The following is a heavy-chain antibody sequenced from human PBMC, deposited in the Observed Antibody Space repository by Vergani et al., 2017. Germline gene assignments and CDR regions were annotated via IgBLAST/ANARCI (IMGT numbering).Heavy chain of an antibody. J-gene: IGHJ6*02. V-gene: IGHV1-69*13. CDR3: ARGGSSGSESYSPYYYYGMDV. CDR2: IIPIFGTA. D-gene: IGHD3-10*01. CDR1: GGTFSSYA. Sequence: QVQLVQSGAEVKKPGSSVKVSCKASGGTFSSYAISWVRQAPGQGLEWMGRIIPIFGTANYAQKFQGRVTITADESTSTAYMELSSLRSEDTAVYYCARGGSSGSESYSPYYYYGMDVWGQGTTVTVSS.